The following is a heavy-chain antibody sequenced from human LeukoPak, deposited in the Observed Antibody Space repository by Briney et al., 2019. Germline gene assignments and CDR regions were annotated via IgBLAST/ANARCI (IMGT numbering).Heavy chain of an antibody. D-gene: IGHD3-10*01. CDR1: GFSFNTYA. CDR2: ISGNGGIT. J-gene: IGHJ4*02. V-gene: IGHV3-23*01. Sequence: GGSLRLSCAASGFSFNTYAMSWVRQAPGKGLEWVSGISGNGGITNYADSVKGRFTISRDNSKNTVYLQTNSLRAEDTAVYYCAKDVGGFYGTGSYGYWGQGTLVTVSS. CDR3: AKDVGGFYGTGSYGY.